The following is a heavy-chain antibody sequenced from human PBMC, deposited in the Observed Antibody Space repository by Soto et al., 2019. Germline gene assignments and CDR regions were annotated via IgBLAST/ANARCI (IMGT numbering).Heavy chain of an antibody. D-gene: IGHD2-21*01. CDR2: IWYDGSKK. CDR3: VKDHCGGYCYSNPYFDY. J-gene: IGHJ4*02. Sequence: QVQLVESGGGVVQPGRSLRLSCAASGFTFSTYGIHWVRQAPGKGLEWLAIIWYDGSKKYYAESVQGRFTISKDNSKNTGYLQMNSLRAEDTAVYYCVKDHCGGYCYSNPYFDYWGQGTLVTVSS. CDR1: GFTFSTYG. V-gene: IGHV3-33*06.